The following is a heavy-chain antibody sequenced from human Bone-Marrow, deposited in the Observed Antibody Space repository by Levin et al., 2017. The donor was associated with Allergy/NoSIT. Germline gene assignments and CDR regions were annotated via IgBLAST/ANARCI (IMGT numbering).Heavy chain of an antibody. CDR3: SRNSGKRGHSGYQDY. CDR1: GFTFGDYA. J-gene: IGHJ4*02. CDR2: IRTKPYGGTT. D-gene: IGHD5-12*01. Sequence: GGSLRLSCITSGFTFGDYAMSWFRQAPGKGLEWVAFIRTKPYGGTTEYAASVKGRFTISRDESISIAYLQMNSLNTEDTAVYYCSRNSGKRGHSGYQDYWGQGTLVTVSS. V-gene: IGHV3-49*03.